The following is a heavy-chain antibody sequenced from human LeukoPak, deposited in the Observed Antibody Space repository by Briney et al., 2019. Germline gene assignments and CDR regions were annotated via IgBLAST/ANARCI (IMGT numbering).Heavy chain of an antibody. Sequence: PGGSLRLSCAASGFTFSSYWMHWVRQAPGKGLVWVSRINSDGSSTSYADSVKGRFTISRDNAKNTLYLQMNSLRAEDTAVYYCAKGSSTYSITSYWYFDLWGRGTLVTVSS. V-gene: IGHV3-74*01. J-gene: IGHJ2*01. CDR2: INSDGSST. D-gene: IGHD6-13*01. CDR1: GFTFSSYW. CDR3: AKGSSTYSITSYWYFDL.